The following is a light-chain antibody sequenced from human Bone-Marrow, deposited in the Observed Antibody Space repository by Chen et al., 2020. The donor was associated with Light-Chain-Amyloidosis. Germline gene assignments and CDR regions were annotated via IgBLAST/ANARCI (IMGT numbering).Light chain of an antibody. J-gene: IGLJ1*01. V-gene: IGLV2-14*01. CDR1: SSAVGGDNH. CDR2: EVT. CDR3: SSYTITNTLV. Sequence: QSALTQPASVSGSPGQSITISCTGTSSAVGGDNHVSWYEQHPDKAPKHMIYEVTNRPSWVPDRFSGSKSRNTASLTISGLHTEDEADYFCSSYTITNTLVFGSGTRVTFL.